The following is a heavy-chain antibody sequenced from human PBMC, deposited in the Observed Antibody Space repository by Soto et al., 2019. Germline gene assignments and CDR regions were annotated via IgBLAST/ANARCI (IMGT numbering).Heavy chain of an antibody. CDR2: ISGSGGST. J-gene: IGHJ1*01. CDR3: AKSNDYSKLSHLQH. Sequence: EVQLLESGGGLVQPGGSLRLSCAASGFTFSSYAMSWVRQAPGKGLEWVSAISGSGGSTYYADSVKGRLTISRDNSKNTLYLQMNSLRAEDTAVYYCAKSNDYSKLSHLQHWGQGTLVTVSS. CDR1: GFTFSSYA. D-gene: IGHD4-4*01. V-gene: IGHV3-23*01.